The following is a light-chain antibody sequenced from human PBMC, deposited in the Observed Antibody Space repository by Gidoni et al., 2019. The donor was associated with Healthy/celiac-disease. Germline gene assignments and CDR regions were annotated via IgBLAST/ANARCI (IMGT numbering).Light chain of an antibody. V-gene: IGKV3-15*01. CDR3: QQYNNWPLT. J-gene: IGKJ4*01. CDR2: GAS. CDR1: QSVSSN. Sequence: EIVMTQSPATLSVSPWERATLSCRASQSVSSNLAWYQQKPGQAPRLLIYGASTRATGIPARFSGSVSGTEFTLTISSLQSEDFAVYYCQQYNNWPLTFGGGTKVEIK.